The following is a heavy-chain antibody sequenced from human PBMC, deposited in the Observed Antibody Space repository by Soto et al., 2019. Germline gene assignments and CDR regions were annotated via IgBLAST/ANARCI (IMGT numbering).Heavy chain of an antibody. CDR1: GGSISSGGYY. D-gene: IGHD3-16*01. CDR2: IYYSGST. CDR3: ALRLAVPGRLYFDY. V-gene: IGHV4-31*03. Sequence: QVQLQESGPGLVKPSQTLSLTCTFSGGSISSGGYYCSWIRQHPGKGLEWIGYIYYSGSTYYTPSLKSRVSLSVDKSKNPFSLKLSSVTAAATAVYYCALRLAVPGRLYFDYWGQGTLVTVSS. J-gene: IGHJ4*02.